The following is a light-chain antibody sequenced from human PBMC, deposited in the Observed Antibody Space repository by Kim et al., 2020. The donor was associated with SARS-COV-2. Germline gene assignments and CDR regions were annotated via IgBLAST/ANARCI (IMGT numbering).Light chain of an antibody. V-gene: IGLV2-14*03. CDR2: DVS. CDR1: SRDIGSYDY. J-gene: IGLJ2*01. Sequence: QSALTQPASVSGSPGQSITISCTGTSRDIGSYDYVSWYQQHPGKAPKLMIYDVSNRPSGVSNRFSGSTSGNTASLTISGLQAEDEADYYCSSYTSSSTPVFGGGTQLTVL. CDR3: SSYTSSSTPV.